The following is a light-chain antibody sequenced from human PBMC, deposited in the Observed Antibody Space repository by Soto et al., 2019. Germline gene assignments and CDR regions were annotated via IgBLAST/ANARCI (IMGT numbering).Light chain of an antibody. Sequence: DIPMTQSPSTLSASVGDRVTITCRASQTIDSWLAWYQQRPGKPPNLLIYKASTLASGVPSRFSGSGSGTEFTLTINSLQPDDFATYYCQQYHIYSGTFGQWTKVEIK. J-gene: IGKJ1*01. V-gene: IGKV1-5*03. CDR3: QQYHIYSGT. CDR2: KAS. CDR1: QTIDSW.